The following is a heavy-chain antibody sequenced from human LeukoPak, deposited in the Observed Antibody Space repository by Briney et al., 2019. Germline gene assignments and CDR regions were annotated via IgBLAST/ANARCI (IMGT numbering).Heavy chain of an antibody. V-gene: IGHV3-20*04. CDR3: ARDAVPSGRSWFDP. Sequence: PGGSLRLSCTVSGFTFEDYGMNWVRQVPGKEPEWVSGLNWNGGGRRYADSVKDRFIISRDNAKGVLYLQLNDLRVEDTALYYCARDAVPSGRSWFDPWGQGTLVTVSS. D-gene: IGHD4-17*01. J-gene: IGHJ5*02. CDR2: LNWNGGGR. CDR1: GFTFEDYG.